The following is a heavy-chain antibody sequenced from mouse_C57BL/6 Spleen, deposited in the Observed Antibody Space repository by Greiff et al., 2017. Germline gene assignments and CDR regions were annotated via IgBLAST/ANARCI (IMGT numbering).Heavy chain of an antibody. V-gene: IGHV1-55*01. CDR3: ARSRYYEYDGDLDY. D-gene: IGHD2-4*01. CDR2: IYPGSGST. J-gene: IGHJ2*01. CDR1: GYTFTSYW. Sequence: QVQLQQPGAELVKPGASVKMSCKASGYTFTSYWITWVKQRPGQGLEWIGDIYPGSGSTNYNEKFKSKATLTVDTSSSTAYMQLSSLTSEDAAVYYCARSRYYEYDGDLDYWGQGTTLTVSS.